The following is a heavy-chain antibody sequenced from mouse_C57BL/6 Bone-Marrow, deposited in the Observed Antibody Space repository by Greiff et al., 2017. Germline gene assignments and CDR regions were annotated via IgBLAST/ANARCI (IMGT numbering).Heavy chain of an antibody. Sequence: VQLQQSGAELVKPGASVKLSCTASGFNINDYYIHWVKQRTEQGLEWIGRIDPEDGETKYAPKFQDKATITADTSSNTAYLQLSSLTSEDTAVYYCTRSLISYGNNDWGRGTTLTVSS. CDR2: IDPEDGET. D-gene: IGHD1-1*01. CDR1: GFNINDYY. V-gene: IGHV14-2*01. CDR3: TRSLISYGNND. J-gene: IGHJ2*01.